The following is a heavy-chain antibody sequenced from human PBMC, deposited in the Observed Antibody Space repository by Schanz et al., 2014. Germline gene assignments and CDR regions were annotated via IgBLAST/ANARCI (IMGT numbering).Heavy chain of an antibody. CDR3: ARDAADFYDILTEEDY. Sequence: QVQLVQSGAEVKKPGASVKVSCKASGYTFTSYGISWVRQAPGQGLEWMGWISAYNGNTKYPQKPQGRVTMTTDTSTSTDYMELRSLRSDDTAVYYCARDAADFYDILTEEDYWGQGTLVTVSS. V-gene: IGHV1-18*01. J-gene: IGHJ4*02. D-gene: IGHD3-9*01. CDR2: ISAYNGNT. CDR1: GYTFTSYG.